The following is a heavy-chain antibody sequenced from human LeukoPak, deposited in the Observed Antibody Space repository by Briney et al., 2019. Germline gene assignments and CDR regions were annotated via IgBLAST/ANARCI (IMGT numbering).Heavy chain of an antibody. Sequence: GASVKVSCKASGYTFTSYDINWVRQATGQGLEWMGWMNPNSGNTGYAQKFQGRVTMTRNTSISTAYMELSSLRSEDTAVYYCARGARQGLRYFDWLGPDYWGQGTLVTVSS. D-gene: IGHD3-9*01. CDR3: ARGARQGLRYFDWLGPDY. CDR2: MNPNSGNT. CDR1: GYTFTSYD. V-gene: IGHV1-8*01. J-gene: IGHJ4*02.